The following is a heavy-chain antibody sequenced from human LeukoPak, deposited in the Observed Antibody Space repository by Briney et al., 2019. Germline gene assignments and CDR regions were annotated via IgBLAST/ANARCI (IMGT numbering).Heavy chain of an antibody. CDR3: ARGERIQLWLLEGYFDY. V-gene: IGHV4-34*01. Sequence: SETLSLTCAVYGGSFSGYYWSWIRQPPGKGLEWIGEINHSGSTNYNPSLKSRVTISVDTSKNQFSLKLSSVTAADTAVYYCARGERIQLWLLEGYFDYWGQGTLVTASS. J-gene: IGHJ4*02. D-gene: IGHD5-18*01. CDR1: GGSFSGYY. CDR2: INHSGST.